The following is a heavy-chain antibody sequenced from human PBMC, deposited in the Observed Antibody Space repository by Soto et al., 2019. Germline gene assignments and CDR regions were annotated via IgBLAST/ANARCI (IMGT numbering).Heavy chain of an antibody. D-gene: IGHD6-19*01. Sequence: RXLRLSCAASGFTFSDYAMHWVRQAPGKGLEWVAVVSHDGRNTHYADSVKGRFTISRDSSKTTGYLEVTSRRAEDTAGYYCAKGGRQWLVTSAFNCWGQGDLVTVSS. J-gene: IGHJ4*02. CDR2: VSHDGRNT. CDR1: GFTFSDYA. CDR3: AKGGRQWLVTSAFNC. V-gene: IGHV3-30*18.